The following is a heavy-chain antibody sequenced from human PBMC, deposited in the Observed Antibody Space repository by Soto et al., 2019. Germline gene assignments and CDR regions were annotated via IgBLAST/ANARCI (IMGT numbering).Heavy chain of an antibody. CDR3: ATVGVTIFGVVIQEDAFDI. Sequence: PSETLSLTCTVSGGSVSSGSYYWSWIRQPPGKGLEWIGYIYYSGSTNYNPSLKSRVTISVDTSKNQFSLKLSSVTAADTAVYYCATVGVTIFGVVIQEDAFDIWGQGTMVTVSS. CDR2: IYYSGST. J-gene: IGHJ3*02. CDR1: GGSVSSGSYY. D-gene: IGHD3-3*01. V-gene: IGHV4-61*01.